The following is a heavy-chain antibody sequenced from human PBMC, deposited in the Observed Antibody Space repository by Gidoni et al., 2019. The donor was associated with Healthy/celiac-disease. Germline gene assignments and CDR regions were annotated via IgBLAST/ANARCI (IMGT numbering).Heavy chain of an antibody. CDR2: INPSGGST. J-gene: IGHJ6*02. V-gene: IGHV1-46*03. CDR1: GYTFTSYY. Sequence: QVQLVQSGAEVQKPGASVKVSCKASGYTFTSYYMHWVRQAPGQGLEWMGIINPSGGSTSYAQKFQGRVTMTRDTSTSTVYMELSSLRSEDTAVYYCARDLPDGGNHYYYYGMDVWGQGTTVTVSS. CDR3: ARDLPDGGNHYYYYGMDV.